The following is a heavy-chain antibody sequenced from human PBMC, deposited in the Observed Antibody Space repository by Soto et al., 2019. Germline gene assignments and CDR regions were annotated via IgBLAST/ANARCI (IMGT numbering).Heavy chain of an antibody. J-gene: IGHJ3*02. D-gene: IGHD2-21*01. CDR2: INPKSGGT. CDR3: SRARSLSGLLLYDAFDI. CDR1: GDTFTGYY. V-gene: IGHV1-2*02. Sequence: ASVKVSCKDSGDTFTGYYMHWARQAPGQGLEWMGWINPKSGGTDSAQKFQGRVTMTRDTSISTAYMELSRLRSDDTAVYSLSRARSLSGLLLYDAFDIWGQGTMVTV.